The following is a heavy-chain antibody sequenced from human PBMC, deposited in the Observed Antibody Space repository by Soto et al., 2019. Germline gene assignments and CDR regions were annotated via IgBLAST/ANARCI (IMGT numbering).Heavy chain of an antibody. CDR2: IIPIFRTA. J-gene: IGHJ3*02. CDR3: ARDQPDSTAPSDAFDI. V-gene: IGHV1-69*13. CDR1: GGTFSSYA. D-gene: IGHD2-2*01. Sequence: ASVKVSCQASGGTFSSYAISWVRHAPGHGLEWMGGIIPIFRTANYAQKIQGRVTITADEYTSTAYMELVSLRYEDTAEYYGARDQPDSTAPSDAFDIWGQGTLVTVSS.